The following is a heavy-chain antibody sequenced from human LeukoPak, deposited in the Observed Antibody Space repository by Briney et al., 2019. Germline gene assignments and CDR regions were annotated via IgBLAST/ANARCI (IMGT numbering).Heavy chain of an antibody. D-gene: IGHD6-6*01. CDR3: ARSTAALVMIFDY. CDR2: IYYSGST. J-gene: IGHJ4*02. Sequence: SETLSLTCTVSGGSISSYYWSWIRQPPGKGLEWIGYIYYSGSTNYNPSLKSRVTISVDTSKNQFSLKLSSVTAADTAVYYCARSTAALVMIFDYWGQGTLVTVPS. CDR1: GGSISSYY. V-gene: IGHV4-59*01.